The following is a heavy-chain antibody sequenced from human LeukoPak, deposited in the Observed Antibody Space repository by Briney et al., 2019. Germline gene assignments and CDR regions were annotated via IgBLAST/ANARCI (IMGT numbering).Heavy chain of an antibody. V-gene: IGHV4-39*01. CDR3: ARQPRSRIGYCSSTSCHTLSYYYYYMDV. CDR1: GGSISSSSYY. D-gene: IGHD2-2*02. CDR2: IYYSGST. Sequence: PSETLSLTCTVSGGSISSSSYYWGWIRQPPGKGLEWIGSIYYSGSTYYNPSLKSRVTISVDTSKNQFSLKLSSVTAADTAVYYCARQPRSRIGYCSSTSCHTLSYYYYYMDVWGKGTTVTVSS. J-gene: IGHJ6*03.